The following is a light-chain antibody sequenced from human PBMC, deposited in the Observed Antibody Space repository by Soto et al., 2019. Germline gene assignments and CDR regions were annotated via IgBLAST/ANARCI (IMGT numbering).Light chain of an antibody. Sequence: QSVLTQPASVSGSPGQSITISCTGTSSDVGSNSLVSWYQQHPGKAPRLMIYEVSNRPSGVSNRFSGSKSGNTASLTISGLQAEDEADYYCSSYTSSSTRVFGGGTKVTVL. CDR1: SSDVGSNSL. J-gene: IGLJ2*01. CDR3: SSYTSSSTRV. V-gene: IGLV2-14*02. CDR2: EVS.